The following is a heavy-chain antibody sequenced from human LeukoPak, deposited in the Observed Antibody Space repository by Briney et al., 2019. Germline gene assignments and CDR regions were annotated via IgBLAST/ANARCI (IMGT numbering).Heavy chain of an antibody. V-gene: IGHV3-21*01. CDR3: ATYSGTYRDN. CDR1: GFTFSSYE. D-gene: IGHD1-26*01. CDR2: ITSGSTYI. Sequence: PGGSLRLSCAASGFTFSSYEMNWVRQAPGKGLEWVSSITSGSTYIFYADSVKGRFTISRDNAKNSLFLQMNGLRAEDTAVYYCATYSGTYRDNWGQGTLVTVSS. J-gene: IGHJ4*02.